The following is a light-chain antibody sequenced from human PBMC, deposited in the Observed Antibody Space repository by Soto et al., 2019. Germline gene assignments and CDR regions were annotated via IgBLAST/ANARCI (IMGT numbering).Light chain of an antibody. V-gene: IGKV1-5*01. CDR1: QSISRW. J-gene: IGKJ5*01. CDR2: DAS. Sequence: IQMTQSPSTLSASFGGRVTITCRASQSISRWLAWYQQKAGKAPKXLIYDASTLRSGVPSRFSGGGSGTEFTLTISSLQPDDFATYYCQQYNTYSTFGQGTRLEI. CDR3: QQYNTYST.